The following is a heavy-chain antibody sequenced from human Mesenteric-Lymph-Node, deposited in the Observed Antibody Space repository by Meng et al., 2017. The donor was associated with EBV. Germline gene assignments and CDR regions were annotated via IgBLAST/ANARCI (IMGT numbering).Heavy chain of an antibody. CDR3: AHGQARGAFDY. D-gene: IGHD1-26*01. CDR1: WFSLSTSGVG. V-gene: IGHV2-5*02. J-gene: IGHJ4*02. Sequence: QTTVKESGPTLVKPPQTLTLTCTFSWFSLSTSGVGVGWFRQPPGKALEWLALIYWDDDKRYSPSLKSRLTITKDTSKNQVVLTMTNMDPVDTATYYCAHGQARGAFDYWGQGTLVTVSS. CDR2: IYWDDDK.